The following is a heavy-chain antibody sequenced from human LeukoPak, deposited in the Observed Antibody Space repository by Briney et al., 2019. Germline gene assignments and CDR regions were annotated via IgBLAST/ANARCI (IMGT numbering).Heavy chain of an antibody. CDR2: INPSGGST. CDR1: GYTFTSYY. V-gene: IGHV1-46*01. CDR3: AREFSGRWLQSYFDY. Sequence: ASVKVSCKASGYTFTSYYMHWVRQAPGQGLEWMGIINPSGGSTSYAQKFQGRVTMTRDTSTSTVYMELSSLRSEDTAVYYCAREFSGRWLQSYFDYWGQGTLVTVSS. D-gene: IGHD5-24*01. J-gene: IGHJ4*02.